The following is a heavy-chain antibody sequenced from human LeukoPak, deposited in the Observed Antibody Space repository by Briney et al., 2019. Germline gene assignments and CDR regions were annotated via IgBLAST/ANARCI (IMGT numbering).Heavy chain of an antibody. CDR1: GFTFGLYT. V-gene: IGHV3-21*01. J-gene: IGHJ5*02. CDR3: AREDYGSGWTGWFNP. Sequence: PGGSLRLSCAASGFTFGLYTMNWVRQALGQRLEWVSSISSSSGYIYYADSVKGRFSISRDNAENSLYLQMNSLRAEDTAIYFCAREDYGSGWTGWFNPWGQGTLVTVSS. D-gene: IGHD6-19*01. CDR2: ISSSSGYI.